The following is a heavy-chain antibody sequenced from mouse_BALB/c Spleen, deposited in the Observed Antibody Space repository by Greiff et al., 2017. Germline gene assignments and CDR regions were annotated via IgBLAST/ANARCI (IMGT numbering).Heavy chain of an antibody. V-gene: IGHV3-6*02. J-gene: IGHJ4*01. CDR3: ARGKNYYYGSRSYAMDY. D-gene: IGHD1-1*01. CDR2: ISYDGSN. CDR1: GYSITSGYY. Sequence: EVQLQQSGPGLVKPSQSLSLTCSVTGYSITSGYYWNWIRQFPGNKLEWMGYISYDGSNNYNPSLKNRISITRDTSKNQFFLKLNSVTTEDTATYYCARGKNYYYGSRSYAMDYWGQGTSVTVSS.